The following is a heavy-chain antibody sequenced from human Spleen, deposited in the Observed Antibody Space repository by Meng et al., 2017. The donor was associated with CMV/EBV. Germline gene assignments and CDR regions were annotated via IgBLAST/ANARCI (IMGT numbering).Heavy chain of an antibody. J-gene: IGHJ4*02. Sequence: GGSLRLSCAASGFTFSDYYMSWIRQAPGKGLEWVGRIKSQTDGGTTDYAAPVKGRFTISRDDSKNTLYLQMNSLKSEDTAVYYCTTTDPLTGNGWGQGTLVTVSS. V-gene: IGHV3-15*01. D-gene: IGHD7-27*01. CDR3: TTTDPLTGNG. CDR2: IKSQTDGGTT. CDR1: GFTFSDYY.